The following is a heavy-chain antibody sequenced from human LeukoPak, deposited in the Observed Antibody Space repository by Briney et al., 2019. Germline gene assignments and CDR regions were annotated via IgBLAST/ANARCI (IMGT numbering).Heavy chain of an antibody. Sequence: PGGSLRLSCAASGFTFSSYWMSWVRQAPGKGLEWVANINQDGSETYYADSVKGRFTMSRDYGKNSLDLQMNSLRAEDTAVYYCARPELPGWSVLSDFWGQGTLVTVSS. V-gene: IGHV3-7*01. J-gene: IGHJ4*02. D-gene: IGHD2-15*01. CDR3: ARPELPGWSVLSDF. CDR1: GFTFSSYW. CDR2: INQDGSET.